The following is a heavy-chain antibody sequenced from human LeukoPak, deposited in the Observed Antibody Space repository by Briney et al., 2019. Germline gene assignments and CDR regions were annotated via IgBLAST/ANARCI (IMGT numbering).Heavy chain of an antibody. D-gene: IGHD2-2*01. Sequence: GASVKVSCKASGYTFTTYGIGWVRQAPGQGLEWMGWISGYNGNTNYAQKFQGRVTMTTDTSTSTAYMELRSLRSDDTAVYYCARDGTSSSWFDPWGQGTLVTVSS. CDR3: ARDGTSSSWFDP. CDR2: ISGYNGNT. CDR1: GYTFTTYG. J-gene: IGHJ5*02. V-gene: IGHV1-18*01.